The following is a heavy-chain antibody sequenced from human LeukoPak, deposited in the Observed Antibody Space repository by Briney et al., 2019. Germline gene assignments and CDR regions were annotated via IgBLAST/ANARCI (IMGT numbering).Heavy chain of an antibody. D-gene: IGHD1-26*01. V-gene: IGHV3-30*02. J-gene: IGHJ3*02. CDR2: IRYDGSNK. CDR3: ARDRSGSSSVDDAFDI. CDR1: GFTFSSYG. Sequence: GGSLRLSCAASGFTFSSYGMHWVRQAPGKGLEWVAFIRYDGSNKYYADSLKGRFTISRDNAKKSLFLEMNSLRVEDTAVYYCARDRSGSSSVDDAFDIWGQGIMVTVSS.